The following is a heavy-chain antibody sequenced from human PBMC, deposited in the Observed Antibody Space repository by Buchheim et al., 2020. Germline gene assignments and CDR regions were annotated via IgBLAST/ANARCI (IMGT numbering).Heavy chain of an antibody. J-gene: IGHJ6*01. CDR3: ARDRWDGMDV. Sequence: EVQLVESGGGLVQPGGSLRLSCAASGFTVSNNYMSWVRQAPGKGLEWVSVIYSSGSTYYADSVKGRFTIFRVTSENTMYLQMNSLRDEDTAVYYFARDRWDGMDVWGQGTT. V-gene: IGHV3-66*02. CDR2: IYSSGST. CDR1: GFTVSNNY. D-gene: IGHD1-26*01.